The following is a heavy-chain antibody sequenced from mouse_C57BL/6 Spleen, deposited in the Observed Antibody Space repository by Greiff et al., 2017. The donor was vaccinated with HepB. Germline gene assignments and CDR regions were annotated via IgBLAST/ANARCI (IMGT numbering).Heavy chain of an antibody. CDR1: GYSITSGYY. V-gene: IGHV3-6*01. Sequence: EVQLVESGPGLVKPSPSLSLTCSVSGYSITSGYYWNWIRQFPGNKLEWMGYISYDGSNNYNPSLKNRNSITRDTSKNQCFLKLNSVTTEDTATYYCARGSDYHLDYWGQGTTLTVSS. CDR2: ISYDGSN. CDR3: ARGSDYHLDY. D-gene: IGHD2-4*01. J-gene: IGHJ2*01.